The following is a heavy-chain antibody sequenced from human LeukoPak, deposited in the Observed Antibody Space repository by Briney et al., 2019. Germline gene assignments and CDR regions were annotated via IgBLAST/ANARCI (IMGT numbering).Heavy chain of an antibody. V-gene: IGHV3-73*01. CDR2: IRSKAHSYAT. CDR3: TSPGAVAGSDY. Sequence: GGSLRLSCAASGFTFSGPAMHWVRQASGKGLEWVGRIRSKAHSYATAYAASVKGRFTISRDDSKNTAYLQMNSLKAEDTAVYYCTSPGAVAGSDYWGQGTLVTVSS. D-gene: IGHD6-19*01. J-gene: IGHJ4*02. CDR1: GFTFSGPA.